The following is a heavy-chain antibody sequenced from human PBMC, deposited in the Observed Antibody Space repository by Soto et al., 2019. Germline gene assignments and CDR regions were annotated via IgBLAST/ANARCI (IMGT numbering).Heavy chain of an antibody. V-gene: IGHV3-23*01. J-gene: IGHJ4*02. Sequence: EVQLSESGAGLVQPGGSMTLSCAASGFAFSSYALSWVRQAPGKGLEWVSSISGSPSGTYDADAVKGRFTISRDNSNNTLYPPLNTLRAEDTAGYYIANGRGFIASFDFRCQGALVTASS. D-gene: IGHD3-16*02. CDR1: GFAFSSYA. CDR3: ANGRGFIASFDF. CDR2: ISGSPSGT.